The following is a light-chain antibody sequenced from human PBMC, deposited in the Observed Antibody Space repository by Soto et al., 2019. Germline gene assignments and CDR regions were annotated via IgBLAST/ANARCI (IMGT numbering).Light chain of an antibody. CDR2: GAS. Sequence: EIVLTQSPGTLSLSPGERATLSCRASQSVSSNLAWYQQKPGQAPRLLIYGASTRATGIPARFSGSGSGTDFSLTISRLEPEDFAVYYCQQYGSSPPTFGQGTKVDI. CDR3: QQYGSSPPT. CDR1: QSVSSN. V-gene: IGKV3-20*01. J-gene: IGKJ1*01.